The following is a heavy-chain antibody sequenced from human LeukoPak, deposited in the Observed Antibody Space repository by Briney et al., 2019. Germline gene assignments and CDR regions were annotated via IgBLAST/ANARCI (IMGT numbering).Heavy chain of an antibody. D-gene: IGHD4-17*01. CDR2: ISSSGSTI. CDR1: GFTFSDYY. V-gene: IGHV3-11*01. CDR3: ASWGGMTTVTTDAFDI. Sequence: KTGGSLRLSCAASGFTFSDYYMSWIRQAPGKGLEWVSYISSSGSTIYYADSVKGRFTISRDNAKNSLYLQMNSLRAEDTAVYYCASWGGMTTVTTDAFDIWGQGTMVTVSS. J-gene: IGHJ3*02.